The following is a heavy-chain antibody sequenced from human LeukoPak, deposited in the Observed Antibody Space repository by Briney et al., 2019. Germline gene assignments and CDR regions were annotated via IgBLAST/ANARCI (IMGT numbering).Heavy chain of an antibody. V-gene: IGHV4-59*01. J-gene: IGHJ4*02. Sequence: SETLSPTCTVSGGSISSYFWSWIRQPPGKGLEWIGYIYDSGSTNYNPSLKSRVTISVDTSKNRFSLKLSSVTAADTAVYYCAREAYCGGDCYSGFDYWGQGTLVTVSS. D-gene: IGHD2-21*02. CDR2: IYDSGST. CDR3: AREAYCGGDCYSGFDY. CDR1: GGSISSYF.